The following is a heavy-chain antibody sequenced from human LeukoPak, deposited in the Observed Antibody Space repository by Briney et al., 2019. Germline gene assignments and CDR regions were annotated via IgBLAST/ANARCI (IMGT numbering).Heavy chain of an antibody. CDR3: AKKDSSWQSEGSFDM. CDR1: GGSISTSSHY. Sequence: PSETLSLTCIVSGGSISTSSHYWGWVRQPPGKGLEWIGNIHHSGSTYHNPSLNSRVTISVDTSKNQFSLKLSSVTAADTAMYYCAKKDSSWQSEGSFDMWGQGTMVTVSS. CDR2: IHHSGST. J-gene: IGHJ3*02. V-gene: IGHV4-39*01. D-gene: IGHD6-13*01.